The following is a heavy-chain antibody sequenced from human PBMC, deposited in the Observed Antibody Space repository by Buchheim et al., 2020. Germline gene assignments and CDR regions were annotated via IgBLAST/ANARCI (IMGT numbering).Heavy chain of an antibody. D-gene: IGHD1-26*01. V-gene: IGHV3-15*01. CDR3: TTGFRSSYYEYYFEY. J-gene: IGHJ4*02. Sequence: EVQLVESGGGLVKPGGSLRLSCAASGFTISNAWMTWVRHTPGKGLEWVGRIKSRTDGETTVYAAPAKGRFTISRDDSKNTLYLQMNSLKTEDTAVYYCTTGFRSSYYEYYFEYWGQGTL. CDR1: GFTISNAW. CDR2: IKSRTDGETT.